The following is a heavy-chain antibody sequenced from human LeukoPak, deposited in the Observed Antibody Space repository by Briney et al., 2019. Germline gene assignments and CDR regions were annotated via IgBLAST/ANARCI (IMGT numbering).Heavy chain of an antibody. CDR2: INHSGST. D-gene: IGHD3-22*01. CDR1: GGSFSGYY. Sequence: SENLSLTCAVSGGSFSGYYWSWIRQPPGKGLEWIGEINHSGSTNYNPSLKSRVTISVDTSKNQFSLKLSSVTAADTAVYYCARVSGYDSGGYYYYFDYWGQGTLVTVSS. V-gene: IGHV4-34*01. J-gene: IGHJ4*02. CDR3: ARVSGYDSGGYYYYFDY.